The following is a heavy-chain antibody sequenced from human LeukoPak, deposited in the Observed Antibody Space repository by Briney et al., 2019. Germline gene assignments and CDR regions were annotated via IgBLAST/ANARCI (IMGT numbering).Heavy chain of an antibody. D-gene: IGHD4-17*01. Sequence: GGSLRLSCAASGFTFSSYAMSWVRQAPGKGLEWVSAISGSGGSRYYADSVKGRFPIPRHNSNNTVYLQINSLRAEDTAVYYCATTDDGDYVGISKDCWGQGALVTVCS. J-gene: IGHJ4*02. CDR3: ATTDDGDYVGISKDC. CDR1: GFTFSSYA. CDR2: ISGSGGSR. V-gene: IGHV3-23*01.